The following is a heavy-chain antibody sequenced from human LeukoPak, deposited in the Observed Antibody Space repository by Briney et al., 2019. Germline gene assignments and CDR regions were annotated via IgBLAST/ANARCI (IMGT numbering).Heavy chain of an antibody. CDR3: ARRNYDILTGYLNPNWYFDL. D-gene: IGHD3-9*01. Sequence: SETLSLTCTVSGGSISSYYWSWIRQPPGKGLEWIGYIYYSGSTNYNPSLKSRVTISVDTSKNQFSLKLSSVTAADTAVYYCARRNYDILTGYLNPNWYFDLWGRGTLVTVSS. CDR1: GGSISSYY. J-gene: IGHJ2*01. V-gene: IGHV4-59*08. CDR2: IYYSGST.